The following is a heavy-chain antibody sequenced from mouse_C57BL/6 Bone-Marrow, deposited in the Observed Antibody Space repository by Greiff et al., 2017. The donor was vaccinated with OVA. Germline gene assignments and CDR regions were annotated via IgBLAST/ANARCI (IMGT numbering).Heavy chain of an antibody. J-gene: IGHJ1*03. Sequence: EVKVVESGGGLVKPGGSLKLSCAASGFTFSDYGMHWVRQAPEKGLEWVAYISSGSSTIYYADTVKGRFTISRDNAKNTLFLQMTSLRSEDTAMYYCARPGTWYFDVWGTGTTVTVSS. V-gene: IGHV5-17*01. D-gene: IGHD4-1*01. CDR2: ISSGSSTI. CDR3: ARPGTWYFDV. CDR1: GFTFSDYG.